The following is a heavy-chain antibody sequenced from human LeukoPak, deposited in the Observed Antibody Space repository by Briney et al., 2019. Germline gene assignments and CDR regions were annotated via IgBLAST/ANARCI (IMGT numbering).Heavy chain of an antibody. CDR1: GYTFTNYY. V-gene: IGHV1-2*02. CDR3: ARDLYSSSSSRDY. J-gene: IGHJ4*02. Sequence: ASVKVSCKASGYTFTNYYIHWVRQAPGQGLEWMGWINPNSGGTNYAQKFQGRVTMTRDTSISTAYMELSRLRSDDTAVYYCARDLYSSSSSRDYWGQGTLVTVSS. CDR2: INPNSGGT. D-gene: IGHD6-6*01.